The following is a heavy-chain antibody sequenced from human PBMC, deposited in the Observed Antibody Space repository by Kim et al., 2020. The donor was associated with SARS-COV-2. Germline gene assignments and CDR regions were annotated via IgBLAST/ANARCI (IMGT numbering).Heavy chain of an antibody. CDR1: GFTFSTYA. CDR3: VKEVMPTSGTNYFDY. Sequence: GGSLRLSCSASGFTFSTYAIYWVRQAPGKGLEYVSSISRSGRTIDYADSMKGRSTISRDNSKNMLYLQVSSLRPEDTAVYYCVKEVMPTSGTNYFDYWGQGALVTVSS. CDR2: ISRSGRTI. V-gene: IGHV3-64D*09. J-gene: IGHJ4*02. D-gene: IGHD2-8*01.